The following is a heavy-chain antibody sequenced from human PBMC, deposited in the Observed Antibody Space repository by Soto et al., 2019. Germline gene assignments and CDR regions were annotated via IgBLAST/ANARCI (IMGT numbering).Heavy chain of an antibody. D-gene: IGHD3-3*01. CDR2: VNPNSGNT. Sequence: ASVKVSCKASGYTFTSYDINWVRQATGQGLEWMGWVNPNSGNTGYAQKFQGRVTMTRNTSISTAYMELSSLRSEDTAVYYCARGRTRITIFGVVTRPYYYYGMDVWGQGTTVTSP. CDR1: GYTFTSYD. CDR3: ARGRTRITIFGVVTRPYYYYGMDV. J-gene: IGHJ6*02. V-gene: IGHV1-8*01.